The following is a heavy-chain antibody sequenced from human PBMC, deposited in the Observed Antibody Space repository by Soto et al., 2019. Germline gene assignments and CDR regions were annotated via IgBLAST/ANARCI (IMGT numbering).Heavy chain of an antibody. CDR1: GGSISSGDYY. V-gene: IGHV4-61*08. CDR2: IYYSGST. Sequence: PSETLSLTCTVSGGSISSGDYYWSWIRQPPGKGLEWIGYIYYSGSTNYNPSLKSRVTISVDTSKNQFSLKLSSVTAADKALYYCARDLGNLVATIRWFDPWGQGTLVTVSS. CDR3: ARDLGNLVATIRWFDP. D-gene: IGHD5-12*01. J-gene: IGHJ5*02.